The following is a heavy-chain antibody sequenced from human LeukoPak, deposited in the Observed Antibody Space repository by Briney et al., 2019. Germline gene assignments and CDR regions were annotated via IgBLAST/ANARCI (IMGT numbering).Heavy chain of an antibody. D-gene: IGHD2-21*02. CDR3: ARVYCGGDCYHDAFDI. V-gene: IGHV1-69*05. CDR2: IIPIFGTA. J-gene: IGHJ3*02. Sequence: GSSVKVSCKASGGTFSSYAISWVRQAPGQGLEWMGGIIPIFGTANYAQKFQGRVTITTDESTSTAYMELSSLRSEYTAVYYCARVYCGGDCYHDAFDIWGQGTMVTVSS. CDR1: GGTFSSYA.